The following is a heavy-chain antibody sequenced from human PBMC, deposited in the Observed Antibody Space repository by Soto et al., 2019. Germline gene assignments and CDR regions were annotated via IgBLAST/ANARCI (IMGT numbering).Heavy chain of an antibody. CDR2: ISYDGSNK. CDR1: GFTFSSYG. V-gene: IGHV3-30*18. J-gene: IGHJ6*03. Sequence: QVQLVESGGGVVQPGRSLRLSCAASGFTFSSYGMHWVRQAPGKGLEWVAVISYDGSNKYYADSVKGRFTISRDNSKNTMYLQMNSLRAEDTAVYYCEKDGATIFRVVMWSQDYYYYYMDVWGKGTTVTVSS. D-gene: IGHD3-3*01. CDR3: EKDGATIFRVVMWSQDYYYYYMDV.